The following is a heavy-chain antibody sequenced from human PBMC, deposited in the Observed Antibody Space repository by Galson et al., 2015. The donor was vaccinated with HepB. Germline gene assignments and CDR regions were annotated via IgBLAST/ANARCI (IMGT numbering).Heavy chain of an antibody. CDR3: ARGLSYYYDSSGLSRGPPYFDS. D-gene: IGHD3-22*01. V-gene: IGHV1-2*02. J-gene: IGHJ4*02. CDR2: ITPKSGGT. CDR1: GYAFTGYY. Sequence: SVKVSCKASGYAFTGYYMHWVRQAPGQGLEWMGWITPKSGGTNYAQKFQGRVTMTRDTSISTAHMELSRLRSDDTAVYYCARGLSYYYDSSGLSRGPPYFDSWGQGTLVTVSS.